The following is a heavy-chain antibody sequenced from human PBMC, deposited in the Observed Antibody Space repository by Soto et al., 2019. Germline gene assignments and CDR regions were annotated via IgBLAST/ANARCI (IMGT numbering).Heavy chain of an antibody. J-gene: IGHJ5*01. CDR1: GFTFTNYA. CDR2: ITGNSGTT. D-gene: IGHD2-21*02. V-gene: IGHV3-23*01. Sequence: PGGSLRLSCAASGFTFTNYAMRWVRQAPGKGLEWVSAITGNSGTTYYADSVKGRFTISRDNSKNMLYLQMNSLRVEDTAVYYCATCIGGDCYSDSWGQGALVTVSS. CDR3: ATCIGGDCYSDS.